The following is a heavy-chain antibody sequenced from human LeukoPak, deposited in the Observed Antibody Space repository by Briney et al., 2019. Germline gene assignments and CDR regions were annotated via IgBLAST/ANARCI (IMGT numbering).Heavy chain of an antibody. D-gene: IGHD2-2*01. CDR1: GGTFSSYA. V-gene: IGHV1-69*13. CDR3: AQAADIVVVPAAYAGDYYYGMDA. J-gene: IGHJ6*02. CDR2: IIPIFGTA. Sequence: SVKVSCKASGGTFSSYAISWVRQAPGQGLEWMGGIIPIFGTANYAQKFQGRVTITADESTSTAYMELSSLRSEDTAVYYCAQAADIVVVPAAYAGDYYYGMDAWGQGTTVTVSS.